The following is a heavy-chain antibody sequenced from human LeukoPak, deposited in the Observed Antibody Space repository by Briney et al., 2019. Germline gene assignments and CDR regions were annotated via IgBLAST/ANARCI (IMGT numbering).Heavy chain of an antibody. Sequence: PGGSLRLSCAASGNYWMHWVRQAPGKGLVWVSHINSDGSWTSHADSVKGRFTISKDNAKNTAYLQMNNLRAEDTAVYYCVSFYEAYWGRGTLVTVSS. CDR3: VSFYEAY. CDR1: GNYW. V-gene: IGHV3-74*01. CDR2: INSDGSWT. J-gene: IGHJ4*02. D-gene: IGHD3-22*01.